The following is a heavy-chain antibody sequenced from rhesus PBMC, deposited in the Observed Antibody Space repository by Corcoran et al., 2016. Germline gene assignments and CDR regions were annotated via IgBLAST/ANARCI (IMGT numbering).Heavy chain of an antibody. D-gene: IGHD2-39*01. Sequence: QVQLQESGPGLVKPSETLSLTCAVSGYSISSGYGWSWIRQPPGRGLGWIGDIFYSGSSHNTPSFKSRVTISIDPSKTQFSLTLSSVTAADTAVYCWARDGRVVDYFDYWGQGVLVTVSS. CDR2: IFYSGSS. CDR3: ARDGRVVDYFDY. V-gene: IGHV4-127*01. J-gene: IGHJ4*01. CDR1: GYSISSGYG.